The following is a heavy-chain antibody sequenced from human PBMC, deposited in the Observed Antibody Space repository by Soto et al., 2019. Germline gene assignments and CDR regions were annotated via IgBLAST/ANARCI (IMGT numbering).Heavy chain of an antibody. CDR2: IWYDGSNI. J-gene: IGHJ6*02. Sequence: GGSLRLSFAAAAVAFSRCCRHWVRTAQGEGLEWVAVIWYDGSNIHYGGSVKGRFTISRDNSKSTLYLQMNSLRAEDTAVYYCARDDIPGMGVATYGLGGWGQGTT. CDR1: AVAFSRCC. D-gene: IGHD5-12*01. CDR3: ARDDIPGMGVATYGLGG. V-gene: IGHV3-33*01.